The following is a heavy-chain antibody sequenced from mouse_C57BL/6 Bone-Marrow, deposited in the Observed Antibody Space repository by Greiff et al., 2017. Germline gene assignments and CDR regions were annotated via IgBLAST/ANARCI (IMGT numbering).Heavy chain of an antibody. CDR2: IYPRSGNT. CDR1: GYTFTSYG. Sequence: VQLQQSGAELARPGASVKLSCKASGYTFTSYGISWVKQRTGQGLEWIGEIYPRSGNTYYNEKFKGKATLTADKSSSTAHMELRSLTSEDSAVYFCARNWYYFDYWGQGTTLTVSS. CDR3: ARNWYYFDY. D-gene: IGHD4-1*01. V-gene: IGHV1-81*01. J-gene: IGHJ2*01.